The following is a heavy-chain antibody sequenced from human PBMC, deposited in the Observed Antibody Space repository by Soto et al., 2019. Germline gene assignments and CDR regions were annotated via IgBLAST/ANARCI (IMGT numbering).Heavy chain of an antibody. D-gene: IGHD2-21*01. CDR3: ARQKLWMATINNDAFDI. CDR1: GYSFTNYW. J-gene: IGHJ3*02. Sequence: GESLKISCKGSGYSFTNYWIAWVRQMPGRGLEWMGIIYPGDSDTTYNPSVQGHVTISVDKSISTAYLQWASLEASDTAMYYCARQKLWMATINNDAFDIWGQGTMVTV. V-gene: IGHV5-51*01. CDR2: IYPGDSDT.